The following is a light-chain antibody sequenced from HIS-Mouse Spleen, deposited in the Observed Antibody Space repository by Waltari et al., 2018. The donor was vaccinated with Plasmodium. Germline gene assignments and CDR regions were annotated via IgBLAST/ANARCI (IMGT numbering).Light chain of an antibody. CDR1: QSVSSN. CDR2: GAS. Sequence: EIVMTQSPATPSVSPGERATLSCRASQSVSSNLAWYQQKPGQAPRLLIYGASTRATGIPARFSGSGSGTEFTLTISSLQSEDFAVYYCQQYNSWSFTFGPGTKVDIK. J-gene: IGKJ3*01. CDR3: QQYNSWSFT. V-gene: IGKV3-15*01.